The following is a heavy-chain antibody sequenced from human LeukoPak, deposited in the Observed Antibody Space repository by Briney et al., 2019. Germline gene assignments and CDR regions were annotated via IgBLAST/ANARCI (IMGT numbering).Heavy chain of an antibody. CDR2: ISGSGGST. V-gene: IGHV3-23*01. D-gene: IGHD2-2*01. J-gene: IGHJ5*02. CDR1: GFTFSSYA. CDR3: AKSGDCSSTSCYPHNWFDP. Sequence: GGSLRLSCAASGFTFSSYAMSWVRQAPGKGLEWVSAISGSGGSTYYADSVKGRFTISRDSSKNTLYLQMNSLRAEDTAVYYCAKSGDCSSTSCYPHNWFDPWGQGTLVTVSS.